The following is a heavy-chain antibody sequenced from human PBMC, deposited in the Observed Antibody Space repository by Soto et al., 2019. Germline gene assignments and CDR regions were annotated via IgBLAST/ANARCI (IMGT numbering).Heavy chain of an antibody. V-gene: IGHV1-8*01. CDR2: MNPNRGNT. J-gene: IGHJ6*02. CDR3: ATERTGTTSMDV. Sequence: QVQLVQSGAEVKKPGASVKVSCKASGSTFTSYDINWVRQATGQGLEWMGWMNPNRGNTGYAQKFQGRVTMTRNTSISTAYMELISRRSEDTAVYYWATERTGTTSMDVWGQGTTVTVSS. CDR1: GSTFTSYD. D-gene: IGHD1-1*01.